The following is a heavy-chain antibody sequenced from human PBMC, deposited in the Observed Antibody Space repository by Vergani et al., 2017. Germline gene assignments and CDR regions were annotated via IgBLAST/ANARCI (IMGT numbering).Heavy chain of an antibody. CDR3: ARHGYGDYYYGMDV. V-gene: IGHV4-34*01. D-gene: IGHD4-17*01. J-gene: IGHJ6*02. CDR1: GGSFSGYY. CDR2: IYYSGST. Sequence: QVQLQQWGAGLLKPSETLSLTCAVYGGSFSGYYWGWIRQPPGKGLEWIGSIYYSGSTYYNPSLKSRVTISVDTSKNQFSLKLSSVTAADTAVYYCARHGYGDYYYGMDVWGQGTTVTVSS.